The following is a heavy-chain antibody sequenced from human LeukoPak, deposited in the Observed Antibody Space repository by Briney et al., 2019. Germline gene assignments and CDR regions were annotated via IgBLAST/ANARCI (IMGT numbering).Heavy chain of an antibody. D-gene: IGHD6-13*01. CDR3: ARVGIAAAIAASPSDY. CDR1: GFTFSSYS. V-gene: IGHV3-48*04. Sequence: GGSLRLSCAASGFTFSSYSMNWVRQAPGKGLEWVSYISSSSSTIYYADSVKGRFTISRDNAKNSLYLQMNSLRAEDTAVYYCARVGIAAAIAASPSDYWGQGTLVTVSS. CDR2: ISSSSSTI. J-gene: IGHJ4*02.